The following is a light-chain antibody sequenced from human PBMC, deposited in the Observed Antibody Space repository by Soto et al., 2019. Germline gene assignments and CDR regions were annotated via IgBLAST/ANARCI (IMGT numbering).Light chain of an antibody. Sequence: QSVLTQPRSMSGSPGQSVTISCTGASSDVGGYDFVSWYQQHPGKAPKLVIYDVTKRPSGVPDRFSGSKSGNTASLTISGLQAEDEADYHCCSYAASNTLVFGGGTKLTVL. V-gene: IGLV2-11*01. CDR3: CSYAASNTLV. J-gene: IGLJ2*01. CDR1: SSDVGGYDF. CDR2: DVT.